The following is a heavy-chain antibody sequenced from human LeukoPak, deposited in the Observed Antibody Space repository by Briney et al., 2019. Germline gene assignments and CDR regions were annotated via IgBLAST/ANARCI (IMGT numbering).Heavy chain of an antibody. CDR1: GFTFSSYG. V-gene: IGHV3-33*01. Sequence: GGSLRLSCAASGFTFSSYGVNWVRQAPGKGLEWVAVIWYDGSNKYYGDSVKGRFTISRDNSKNTVSLQMNSLRVEDTAVYYCARLGSSWSFDYWGQGTLVTVSS. CDR3: ARLGSSWSFDY. CDR2: IWYDGSNK. J-gene: IGHJ4*02. D-gene: IGHD6-13*01.